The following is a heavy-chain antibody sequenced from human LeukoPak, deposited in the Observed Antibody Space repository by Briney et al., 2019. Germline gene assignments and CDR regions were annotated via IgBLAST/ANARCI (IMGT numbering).Heavy chain of an antibody. V-gene: IGHV3-30*04. CDR2: ISYDGSNK. CDR1: GFTFSSYA. CDR3: ARVNDYYYGSGSYLAEDY. D-gene: IGHD3-10*01. J-gene: IGHJ4*02. Sequence: GGSLRLSCAASGFTFSSYAMHWVRQAPGKGLEWVAVISYDGSNKYYADSVKGRFTISRDNSKNTLYLQMNSLRAEDTAVYHCARVNDYYYGSGSYLAEDYWGQGTLVTVSS.